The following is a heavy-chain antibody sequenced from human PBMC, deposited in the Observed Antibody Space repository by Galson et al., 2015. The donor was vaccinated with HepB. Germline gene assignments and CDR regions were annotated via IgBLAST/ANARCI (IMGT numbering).Heavy chain of an antibody. J-gene: IGHJ6*02. CDR1: GGTFSSYT. Sequence: SVKVSCKASGGTFSSYTISWVRQAPGQGLEWMGRIIPILGIANYAHKFKGRVTITADKSTSTAYMELSSLRSEDTAVYYCARDRRSKTDSSCYYSHYYYGMDVWGQGTTVTVSS. V-gene: IGHV1-69*04. D-gene: IGHD3-22*01. CDR2: IIPILGIA. CDR3: ARDRRSKTDSSCYYSHYYYGMDV.